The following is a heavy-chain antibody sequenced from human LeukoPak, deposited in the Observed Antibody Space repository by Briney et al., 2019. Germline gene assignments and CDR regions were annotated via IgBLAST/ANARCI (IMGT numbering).Heavy chain of an antibody. CDR3: ARDLYGSGSYIPYYYYYGMDV. CDR2: ISSSSSTI. V-gene: IGHV3-48*04. J-gene: IGHJ6*02. Sequence: PGGSLRLSCAASGFTFSSYNMNWVRQAPGKGLKWVSYISSSSSTIYYADSVKGRFTISRDNAKNSLYLQMNSLRAEDTAVYYCARDLYGSGSYIPYYYYYGMDVWGQGTTVTVSS. D-gene: IGHD3-10*01. CDR1: GFTFSSYN.